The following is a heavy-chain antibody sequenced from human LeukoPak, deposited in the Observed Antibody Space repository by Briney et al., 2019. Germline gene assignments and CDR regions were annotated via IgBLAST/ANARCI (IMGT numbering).Heavy chain of an antibody. Sequence: GGSPRLSCAASGFTVSSNYMSWVRQAPGKGLEWVSVIYSGGSTYYADSVKGRFTISRDNSKNTLYLQMNSLRAEDTAVYYCARVRRQIEYSSSSYYFDYWGQGTLVTVSS. V-gene: IGHV3-66*02. CDR1: GFTVSSNY. CDR3: ARVRRQIEYSSSSYYFDY. CDR2: IYSGGST. J-gene: IGHJ4*02. D-gene: IGHD6-6*01.